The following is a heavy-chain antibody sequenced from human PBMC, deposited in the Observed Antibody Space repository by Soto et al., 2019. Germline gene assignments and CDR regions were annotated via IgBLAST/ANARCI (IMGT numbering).Heavy chain of an antibody. CDR3: ARASSGAKITA. CDR2: VSYSGET. CDR1: GGSISSAEDY. D-gene: IGHD1-20*01. J-gene: IGHJ5*02. Sequence: QVHLQESGPGLVKPSQTLSLTCTVFGGSISSAEDYWSWIRQPPGKGLEWIGSVSYSGETHYNPSNRSRIAMFVVTSMIQFSLRLNSVTTADTDVSFCARASSGAKITAWGLRTLVSVSS. V-gene: IGHV4-30-4*01.